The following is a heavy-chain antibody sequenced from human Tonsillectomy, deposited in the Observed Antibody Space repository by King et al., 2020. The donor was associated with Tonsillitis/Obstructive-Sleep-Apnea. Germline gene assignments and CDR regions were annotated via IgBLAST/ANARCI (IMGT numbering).Heavy chain of an antibody. CDR2: MNSNGGST. J-gene: IGHJ4*02. V-gene: IGHV3-64D*06. CDR3: VKWGAVTYYDFWSGYPFDF. CDR1: GFTFSSYA. Sequence: VQLVESGGGLVQPGGSLRLSCSASGFTFSSYAMHWVRQAPGKGLEYVSAMNSNGGSTYYADSVKGRFTISRDNSKNTLYLQMSSLRAEDTAVYYCVKWGAVTYYDFWSGYPFDFWGQGTLVTVSS. D-gene: IGHD3-3*01.